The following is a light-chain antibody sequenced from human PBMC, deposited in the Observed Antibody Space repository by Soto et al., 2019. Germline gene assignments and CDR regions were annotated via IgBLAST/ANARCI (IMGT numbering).Light chain of an antibody. CDR1: QSALYSSNDKNY. Sequence: DIVMTQSPDSLAVSLGERATINCKSSQSALYSSNDKNYLAWYQQKPGQPPKLLIYWASTRESGVPDRFSGSGSGKDFTLTISSLQAEDVAVYYCQQFYTTPLTFGQGTTVEVK. J-gene: IGKJ1*01. CDR3: QQFYTTPLT. CDR2: WAS. V-gene: IGKV4-1*01.